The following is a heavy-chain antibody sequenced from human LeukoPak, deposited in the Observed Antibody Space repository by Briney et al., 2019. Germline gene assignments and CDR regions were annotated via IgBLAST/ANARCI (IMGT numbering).Heavy chain of an antibody. CDR2: ISSDGSKN. CDR3: VKGLVQTTMSYSVDY. Sequence: GGSLRLSCAASGFTFTNYAMHWVRQTPGKGLEWVALISSDGSKNIYADPVKGRFTVSRDNSRNTLYLQMNSLRAEDTAVYYCVKGLVQTTMSYSVDYWGQGALVTVSS. CDR1: GFTFTNYA. D-gene: IGHD1-1*01. V-gene: IGHV3-30*18. J-gene: IGHJ4*02.